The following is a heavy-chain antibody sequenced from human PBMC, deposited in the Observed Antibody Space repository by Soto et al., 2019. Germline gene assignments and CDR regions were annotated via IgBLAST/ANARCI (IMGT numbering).Heavy chain of an antibody. CDR2: IYYSGST. D-gene: IGHD5-12*01. Sequence: PSETLSLTCTVSGCSISSYYWSWIRQPPGKGLEWIGYIYYSGSTNYNPSLKSRVTISVDTSKNQFSLKLSSVTAADTAVYYCARVGPKEWLQSQPFDYWGQGTLVTVSS. V-gene: IGHV4-59*01. CDR1: GCSISSYY. J-gene: IGHJ4*02. CDR3: ARVGPKEWLQSQPFDY.